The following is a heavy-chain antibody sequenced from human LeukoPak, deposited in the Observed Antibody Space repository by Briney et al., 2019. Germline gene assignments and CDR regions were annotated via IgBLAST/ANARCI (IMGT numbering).Heavy chain of an antibody. Sequence: PGRSLRLSCAASGFTFSSYAMHWVRQAPGKGLEWVAVISYDGSNKYYADSVKGRFTISRDNSKNTLYLQMNSLRAEDTAVYYCARASYPFPHSGRYNWFDPWGQGTLVTVSS. CDR3: ARASYPFPHSGRYNWFDP. CDR1: GFTFSSYA. V-gene: IGHV3-30-3*01. CDR2: ISYDGSNK. J-gene: IGHJ5*02. D-gene: IGHD6-19*01.